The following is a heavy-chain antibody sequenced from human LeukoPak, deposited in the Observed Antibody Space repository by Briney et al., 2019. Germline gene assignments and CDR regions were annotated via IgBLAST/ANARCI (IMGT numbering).Heavy chain of an antibody. J-gene: IGHJ4*02. CDR3: ARAKGHRGAAADHYFDY. V-gene: IGHV3-30-3*01. CDR2: ISYDGSNK. D-gene: IGHD6-13*01. CDR1: GFTFSSYA. Sequence: EGSLRLSCAASGFTFSSYAMHWVRQAPGKGLEWVAVISYDGSNKYYADSVKGRFTISRDNSKNTLYLQMNSLRAEDTAVYYCARAKGHRGAAADHYFDYWGQGTLVTVSS.